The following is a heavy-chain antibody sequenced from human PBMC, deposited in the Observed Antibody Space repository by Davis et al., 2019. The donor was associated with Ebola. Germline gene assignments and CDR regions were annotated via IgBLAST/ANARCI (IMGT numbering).Heavy chain of an antibody. CDR2: IYYSGST. J-gene: IGHJ4*02. CDR3: ARLGYCSSTSCYTGGFDY. D-gene: IGHD2-2*02. V-gene: IGHV4-39*01. CDR1: GGSISSSSYY. Sequence: PSETLSLTCTVSGGSISSSSYYWGWIRQPPGKGLEWIGSIYYSGSTYYNPSLKSRVTISVDTSKNQFSLKLSSVTAADTAVYYCARLGYCSSTSCYTGGFDYWGQGTLVTVSS.